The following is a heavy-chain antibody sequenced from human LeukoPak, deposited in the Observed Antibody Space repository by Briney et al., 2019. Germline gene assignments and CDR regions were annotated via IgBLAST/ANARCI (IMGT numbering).Heavy chain of an antibody. CDR1: GGSITSGDYY. D-gene: IGHD4-11*01. V-gene: IGHV4-30-4*01. J-gene: IGHJ4*02. Sequence: SQTLSLTCTVSGGSITSGDYYWSWIRQPPGKGLEWLGYIYYSGSTYYNPSLKSRVTISVDTSKNQFSLKLSSVTAADTAVYYCARGSWSYSNYAGSFDYWGQGTLVTVSS. CDR2: IYYSGST. CDR3: ARGSWSYSNYAGSFDY.